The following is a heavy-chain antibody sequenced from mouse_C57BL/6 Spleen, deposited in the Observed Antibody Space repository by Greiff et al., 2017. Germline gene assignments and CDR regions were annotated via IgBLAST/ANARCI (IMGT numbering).Heavy chain of an antibody. Sequence: QVQLQQPGAELVMPGASVKLSCKASGYTFTSYWMHWVKQRPGQGLEWIGDIDPSDSYTNYNQKFKGKSTLTVDKSSSTAYMQLSSLTSEDSAVYYCAKDYGSSWAMDYWGQGTSVTVSS. J-gene: IGHJ4*01. V-gene: IGHV1-69*01. CDR2: IDPSDSYT. CDR1: GYTFTSYW. CDR3: AKDYGSSWAMDY. D-gene: IGHD1-1*01.